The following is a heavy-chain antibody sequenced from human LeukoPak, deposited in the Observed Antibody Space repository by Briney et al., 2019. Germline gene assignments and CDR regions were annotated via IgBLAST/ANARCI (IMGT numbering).Heavy chain of an antibody. D-gene: IGHD6-13*01. CDR1: GFTFDDYA. CDR3: AKGLGSSWYGAYFDY. J-gene: IGHJ4*02. V-gene: IGHV3-9*03. Sequence: PGRSLRLSCAASGFTFDDYAMHWVRQAPGKGLEWVSGISWNSGSIGYADSVKGRFTISRDNAKNSLYLQMNSLRAEDMALYYCAKGLGSSWYGAYFDYWGQGTLVTVSS. CDR2: ISWNSGSI.